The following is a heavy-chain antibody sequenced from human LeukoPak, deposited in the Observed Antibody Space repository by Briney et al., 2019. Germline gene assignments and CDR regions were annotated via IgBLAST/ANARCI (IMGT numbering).Heavy chain of an antibody. D-gene: IGHD3-9*01. Sequence: PGGSLRLSCAASGFTFSSYGMHWVRQAPGEGLEWVAVIWSHGNTKKYADSVEGRFTISRDNSKNTLYLEMDTLRAEDTALYYCARDDSADDNAFDIWGQGTMVTVSS. J-gene: IGHJ3*02. CDR1: GFTFSSYG. CDR2: IWSHGNTK. CDR3: ARDDSADDNAFDI. V-gene: IGHV3-33*01.